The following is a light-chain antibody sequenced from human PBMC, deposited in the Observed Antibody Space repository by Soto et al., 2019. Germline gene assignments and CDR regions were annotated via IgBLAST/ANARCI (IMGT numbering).Light chain of an antibody. V-gene: IGKV3-20*01. CDR1: QSVSTNQ. J-gene: IGKJ4*01. CDR3: QYYYESSP. CDR2: GAS. Sequence: EIVLTQSPGTLSLPPGERATLSCRASQSVSTNQLAWYQQKPGQAPRLLIYGASSRATGIADRFSGSGSGTDFTLTISRLEPEDFAVYYCQYYYESSPFGRGTKVDIK.